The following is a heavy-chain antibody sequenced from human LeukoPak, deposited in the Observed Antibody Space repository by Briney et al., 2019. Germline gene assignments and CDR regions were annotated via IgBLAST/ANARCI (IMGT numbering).Heavy chain of an antibody. V-gene: IGHV4-34*01. CDR3: ARGKGGLSMEYYFDN. Sequence: PSETLSLTCAVYGGSFSDYDWSWIRQPPGKGLEWIGEINHRGSTNYNPSLKSRVTISLDTSKNQFSLKLGSVTAADTAAYYCARGKGGLSMEYYFDNWGQGTLATVSS. J-gene: IGHJ4*02. CDR2: INHRGST. CDR1: GGSFSDYD. D-gene: IGHD3-10*01.